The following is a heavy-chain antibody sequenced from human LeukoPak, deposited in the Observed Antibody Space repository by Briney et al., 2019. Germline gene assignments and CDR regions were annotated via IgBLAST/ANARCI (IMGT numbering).Heavy chain of an antibody. D-gene: IGHD5-18*01. CDR1: GGSISPDY. V-gene: IGHV4-59*01. CDR3: ASTPLRGYSYGYDY. J-gene: IGHJ4*02. Sequence: SETVSLTCTVSGGSISPDYWGWIRQPPGKGLEWIAYVYYTGTTNFNPSLKSRFSISVDTSRNQLSLRLTSVTAADTAVYYCASTPLRGYSYGYDYWGQGTLVTVSS. CDR2: VYYTGTT.